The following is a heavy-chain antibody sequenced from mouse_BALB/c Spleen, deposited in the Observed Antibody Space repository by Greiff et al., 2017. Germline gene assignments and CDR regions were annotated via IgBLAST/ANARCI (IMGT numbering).Heavy chain of an antibody. J-gene: IGHJ3*01. D-gene: IGHD2-3*01. CDR3: ANLYDGYYVFAY. V-gene: IGHV5-9-4*01. CDR1: GFTFSSYA. Sequence: EVQRVESGGGLVKPGGSLKLSCAASGFTFSSYAMSWVRQSPEKRLEWVAEISSGGSYTYYPDTVTGRFTISRDNAKNTLYLEMSSLRSEDTAMYYCANLYDGYYVFAYWGQGTLVTVSA. CDR2: ISSGGSYT.